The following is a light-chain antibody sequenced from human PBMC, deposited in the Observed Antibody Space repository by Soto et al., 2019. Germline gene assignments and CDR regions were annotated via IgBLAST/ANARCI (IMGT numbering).Light chain of an antibody. CDR1: SSNIGAGYD. V-gene: IGLV1-40*01. J-gene: IGLJ1*01. CDR3: SSYTGSITLYV. Sequence: QSVLTQPPSVSGAPEQRVTISCTGGSSNIGAGYDVQWYQQVPGTAPRLLIFGTNNRPSGVSTRFSGSKSGNTASLTISGLQAEDEADYYCSSYTGSITLYVFGTGTKVTVL. CDR2: GTN.